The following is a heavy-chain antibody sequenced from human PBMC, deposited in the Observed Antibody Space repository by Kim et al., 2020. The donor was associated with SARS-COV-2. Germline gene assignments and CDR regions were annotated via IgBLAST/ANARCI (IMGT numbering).Heavy chain of an antibody. CDR3: ARGRYFDWLLADYYYYYMDV. J-gene: IGHJ6*03. Sequence: RFTMSRDNSKNTLYLQMNSLRAEDTAVYYCARGRYFDWLLADYYYYYMDVWGKGTTVTVSS. V-gene: IGHV3-30*01. D-gene: IGHD3-9*01.